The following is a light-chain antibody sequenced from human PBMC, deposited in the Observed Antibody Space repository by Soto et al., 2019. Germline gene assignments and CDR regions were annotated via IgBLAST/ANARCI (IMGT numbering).Light chain of an antibody. CDR3: QQYNSYPVT. Sequence: DIQMTHSPSTLSASVVYRVTITFRASQSISSWLAWYQQKPGKAPKLLIYKASSLESGVPSRFSGSGSGTEFTLTISSLQPDDFATYYCQQYNSYPVTFGQGTKVDIK. V-gene: IGKV1-5*03. CDR1: QSISSW. J-gene: IGKJ1*01. CDR2: KAS.